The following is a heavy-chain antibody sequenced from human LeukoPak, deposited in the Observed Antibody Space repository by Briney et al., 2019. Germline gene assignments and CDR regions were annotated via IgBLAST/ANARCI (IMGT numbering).Heavy chain of an antibody. V-gene: IGHV3-74*01. CDR2: INTEGKTT. CDR3: ARDPGSYAHDWYFDL. CDR1: GFTFSSYW. J-gene: IGHJ2*01. D-gene: IGHD1-26*01. Sequence: PGGSLRLSCVASGFTFSSYWMYWVRQAPAKGLVWVSRINTEGKTTHYADSVKGRFIISRDNAKNTLYLEVNSLRAEDTAVYYCARDPGSYAHDWYFDLWGRGTLVTVSS.